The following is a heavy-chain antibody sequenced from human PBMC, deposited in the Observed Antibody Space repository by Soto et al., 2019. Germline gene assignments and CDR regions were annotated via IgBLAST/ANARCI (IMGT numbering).Heavy chain of an antibody. Sequence: QVQLVQSGAEVKKPGSSVKVSCKASGGTFSSYAISWVRQAPGQGLEWMGGIIPIFGTANYAQKFQGRVTITADESTSTAFMELSSLRSEDTAVYYCASGVKTGTTGISGMDVWGQGTTVTVSS. CDR2: IIPIFGTA. CDR3: ASGVKTGTTGISGMDV. CDR1: GGTFSSYA. D-gene: IGHD1-7*01. J-gene: IGHJ6*02. V-gene: IGHV1-69*01.